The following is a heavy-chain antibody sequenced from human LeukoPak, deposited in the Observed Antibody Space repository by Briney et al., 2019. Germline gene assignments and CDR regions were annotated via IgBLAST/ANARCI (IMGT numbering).Heavy chain of an antibody. D-gene: IGHD5-18*01. J-gene: IGHJ4*02. Sequence: SWIRQHPGKGLEWIGYIYYSGSTYYNPSHKSRVTISADTSKNQFSLKLSSVTAADTAVYYCARVNTAMTADGGFDYWGQGTLVTVSS. V-gene: IGHV4-31*02. CDR2: IYYSGST. CDR3: ARVNTAMTADGGFDY.